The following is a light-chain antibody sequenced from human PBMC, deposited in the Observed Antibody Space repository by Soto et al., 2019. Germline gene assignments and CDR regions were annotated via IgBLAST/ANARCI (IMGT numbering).Light chain of an antibody. V-gene: IGKV3-11*02. Sequence: EILLAQSPATLSLSPGERATLSCKASPAVSIFLAWYQQKPGQAPRLLIHDASNRATGVPARFSGSVSGRDFTLTITRLEPEDFAVYYCQQRSTWLYTFGQGTKLEV. CDR1: PAVSIF. CDR3: QQRSTWLYT. J-gene: IGKJ2*01. CDR2: DAS.